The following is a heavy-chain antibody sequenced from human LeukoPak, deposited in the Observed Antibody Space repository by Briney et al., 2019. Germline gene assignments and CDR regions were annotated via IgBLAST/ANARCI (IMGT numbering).Heavy chain of an antibody. CDR1: GGSISSGGYS. Sequence: SQTLSLTCAVSGGSISSGGYSWSWIRQPPGKGLEWIGYIYHSGSTYYNPSLKSRVTISVGRSKNQFSLKLSSVTAADTAVYYCARAITMVRGVIVFDYWGQGTLVTVSS. CDR3: ARAITMVRGVIVFDY. V-gene: IGHV4-30-2*01. CDR2: IYHSGST. D-gene: IGHD3-10*01. J-gene: IGHJ4*02.